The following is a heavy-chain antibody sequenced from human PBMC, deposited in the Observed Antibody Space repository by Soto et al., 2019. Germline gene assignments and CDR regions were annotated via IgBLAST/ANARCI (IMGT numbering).Heavy chain of an antibody. J-gene: IGHJ4*02. V-gene: IGHV2-70*11. CDR3: ARATYYYDSSGYASIYFDY. CDR2: IDWDDDK. Sequence: SGPTLVNPTQTLTMTCTFSGFSLSTSGMCVSWIRQPPSKALEWLARIDWDDDKYYSTSLKTRLTISKDTSKNQVVLTMTNMEPVDTATYYCARATYYYDSSGYASIYFDYWGQGTLVTVSS. CDR1: GFSLSTSGMC. D-gene: IGHD3-22*01.